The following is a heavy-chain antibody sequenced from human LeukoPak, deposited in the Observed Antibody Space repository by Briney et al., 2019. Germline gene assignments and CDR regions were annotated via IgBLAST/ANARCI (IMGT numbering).Heavy chain of an antibody. Sequence: SQTLSLTCALSGDSVSSNSVAWNWIRQSPSRGLEWLGRTYYRSNWYNDYAVSVKSRITINPDTSKNQFSLQLTSVTPEDTAVYYCARGFSYAFDYWGQGTLVTVSS. J-gene: IGHJ4*02. CDR2: TYYRSNWYN. V-gene: IGHV6-1*01. D-gene: IGHD5-18*01. CDR3: ARGFSYAFDY. CDR1: GDSVSSNSVA.